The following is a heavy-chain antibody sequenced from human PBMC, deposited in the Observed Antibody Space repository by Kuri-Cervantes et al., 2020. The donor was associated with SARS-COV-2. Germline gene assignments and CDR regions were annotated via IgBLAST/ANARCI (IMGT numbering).Heavy chain of an antibody. J-gene: IGHJ4*02. V-gene: IGHV4-34*01. CDR3: ARIGYFDWLFHSDHDHYYFDY. CDR2: INHSGRS. D-gene: IGHD3-9*01. CDR1: GGSFSDYS. Sequence: ESLKISCAVYGGSFSDYSWSWIRQPPGKGLEWIGEINHSGRSNYNPSLKSRVTISVDTSKNQFSLKLSSVTAADTAVYYCARIGYFDWLFHSDHDHYYFDYWGQGTLVTVSS.